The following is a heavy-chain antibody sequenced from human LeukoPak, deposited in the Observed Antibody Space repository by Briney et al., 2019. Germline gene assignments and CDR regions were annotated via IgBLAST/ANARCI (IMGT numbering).Heavy chain of an antibody. Sequence: GASVKVSCKASGYTFTSYGISWVRQAPGQGLEWMGWISAYNGNTNYAQKFQGRVTITADKSTSTAYMELSSLRSEDTAVYYCARDRGGTVVTPTHYMDVWGKGTTVTVSS. CDR2: ISAYNGNT. CDR1: GYTFTSYG. CDR3: ARDRGGTVVTPTHYMDV. D-gene: IGHD4-23*01. J-gene: IGHJ6*03. V-gene: IGHV1-18*01.